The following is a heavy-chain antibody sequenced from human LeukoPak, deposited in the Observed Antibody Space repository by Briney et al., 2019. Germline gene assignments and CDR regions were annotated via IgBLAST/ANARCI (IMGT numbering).Heavy chain of an antibody. CDR1: GFTFSSYA. D-gene: IGHD3-10*01. CDR2: ISGSGGST. J-gene: IGHJ4*02. V-gene: IGHV3-23*01. Sequence: GGSLRLSCAASGFTFSSYAMSWVRQAPGKGLEWVSAISGSGGSTYYADSVKGRFTISRDNSKNTLYLQMNSLRAEDTAVYYCAKVLGGYYYGSGSYYNQYWGQGTLVTVSS. CDR3: AKVLGGYYYGSGSYYNQY.